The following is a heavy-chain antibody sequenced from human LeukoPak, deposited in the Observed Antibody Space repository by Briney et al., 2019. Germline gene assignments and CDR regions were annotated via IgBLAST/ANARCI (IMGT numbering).Heavy chain of an antibody. CDR3: AKPSRAGYDAFDI. V-gene: IGHV3-23*01. Sequence: GGSLRFSCAASGFTFSSYAMSWVRQAPGKGLEWVSAISGSGGSTYYADSVKGRFTISRDNSKNTLYLQMNSLRAEDTAVYYCAKPSRAGYDAFDIWGQGTMVTVSS. CDR1: GFTFSSYA. J-gene: IGHJ3*02. CDR2: ISGSGGST. D-gene: IGHD6-19*01.